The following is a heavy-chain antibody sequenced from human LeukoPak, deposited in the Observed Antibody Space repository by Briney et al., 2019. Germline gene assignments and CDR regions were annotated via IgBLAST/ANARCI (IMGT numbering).Heavy chain of an antibody. CDR1: GFSFSDYH. J-gene: IGHJ3*02. CDR3: ARDRDAFDI. CDR2: IVSSSTYT. Sequence: PGGSLRLSCAASGFSFSDYHISWIRQAPGKGLEGISYIVSSSTYTKYADSVKGRFTISRDNAKNSVYLQMNSLRAEDTAVYYCARDRDAFDIWGQGKMVTVSS. V-gene: IGHV3-11*06.